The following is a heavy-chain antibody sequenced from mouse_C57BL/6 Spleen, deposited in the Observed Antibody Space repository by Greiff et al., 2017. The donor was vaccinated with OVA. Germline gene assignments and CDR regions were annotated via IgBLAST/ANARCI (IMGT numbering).Heavy chain of an antibody. Sequence: VQLQQPGAELVMPGASVKLSCKASGYTFTSYWMHWVKQRPGQGLEWIGEIDPSDSYTNYNQKFKGKSTLTVDKSSSTAYMQLSSLTSEDSAVYYCARNYGSSLVAYWGQGTLVTVSA. CDR2: IDPSDSYT. J-gene: IGHJ3*01. D-gene: IGHD1-1*01. CDR3: ARNYGSSLVAY. V-gene: IGHV1-69*01. CDR1: GYTFTSYW.